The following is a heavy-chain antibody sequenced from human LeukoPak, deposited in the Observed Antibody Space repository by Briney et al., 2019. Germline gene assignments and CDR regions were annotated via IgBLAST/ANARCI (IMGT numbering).Heavy chain of an antibody. J-gene: IGHJ4*02. V-gene: IGHV4-59*01. D-gene: IGHD6-19*01. Sequence: PSETLSLTCTVSGGSISSYYWSWIRQPPGKGLEWIANIYYSGSTNYNPSLKSRVTISVDTSKNQFSLKLSSVTAADTAVYYCARTGSDWYPLSNWGQGTLVTVSS. CDR3: ARTGSDWYPLSN. CDR2: IYYSGST. CDR1: GGSISSYY.